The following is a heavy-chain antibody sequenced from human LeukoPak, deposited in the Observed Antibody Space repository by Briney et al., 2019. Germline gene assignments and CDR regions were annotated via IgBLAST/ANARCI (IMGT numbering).Heavy chain of an antibody. CDR2: IMPMFGKA. J-gene: IGHJ4*02. D-gene: IGHD3-22*01. V-gene: IGHV1-69*06. CDR3: ARDDYDSSGYYYFDY. CDR1: GGTFSSYD. Sequence: SVKVSCKASGGTFSSYDISWVRQAPGQGLEWMGGIMPMFGKANYAQKFQGRVTTTADKATSTAYMELSSLRSEDTAVYYCARDDYDSSGYYYFDYWGQGTLVTVSS.